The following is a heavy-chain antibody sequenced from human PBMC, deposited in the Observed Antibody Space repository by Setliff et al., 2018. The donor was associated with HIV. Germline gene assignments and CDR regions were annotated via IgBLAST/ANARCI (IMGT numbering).Heavy chain of an antibody. V-gene: IGHV3-74*01. CDR2: INSDGSSA. J-gene: IGHJ4*02. D-gene: IGHD5-18*01. CDR3: ASIELAAMVPVDY. Sequence: GGSLRLSCAASGFIFTNHWMHWVRQAPGKGLVWVSRINSDGSSADYADSVKGRFTISRDNAKNTLYLQTSSLRADDTAVYYCASIELAAMVPVDYWGQGTLVTVSS. CDR1: GFIFTNHW.